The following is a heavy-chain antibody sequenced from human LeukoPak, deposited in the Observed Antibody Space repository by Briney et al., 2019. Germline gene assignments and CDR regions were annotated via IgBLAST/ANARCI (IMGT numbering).Heavy chain of an antibody. D-gene: IGHD4-17*01. J-gene: IGHJ3*02. Sequence: SETLSLTCTASGGSISSSSYYWGWIRQPSGKGLEWIGSIYYSGSTYYNPSLKSRVTISVDTSKNQFSLKLSSVTAADTAVYYCASHSRTAHDYGDHRGAFDIWGQGTMVTVSS. CDR3: ASHSRTAHDYGDHRGAFDI. CDR1: GGSISSSSYY. CDR2: IYYSGST. V-gene: IGHV4-39*07.